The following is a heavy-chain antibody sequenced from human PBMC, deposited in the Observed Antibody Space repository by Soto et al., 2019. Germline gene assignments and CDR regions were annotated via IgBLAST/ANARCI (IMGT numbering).Heavy chain of an antibody. CDR2: ISYTGRT. CDR3: ARGSFSSSSSWFDR. J-gene: IGHJ5*02. D-gene: IGHD6-6*01. V-gene: IGHV4-31*02. CDR1: AEARGSEANC. Sequence: TLCLTWTPSAEARGSEANCWGWIQRRPGRGLEWIGYISYTGRTYYTPSLNSRLTISLDTSKNLFSLRLSAVAAADTAVYFCARGSFSSSSSWFDRWCQGTLVTLPS.